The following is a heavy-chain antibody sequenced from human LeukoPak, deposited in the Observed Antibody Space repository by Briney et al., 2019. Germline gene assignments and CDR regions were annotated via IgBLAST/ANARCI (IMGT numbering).Heavy chain of an antibody. CDR3: AKTGTYSSSSGYIDS. V-gene: IGHV3-9*01. CDR1: SFTFNNYY. J-gene: IGHJ4*02. Sequence: PGGSLRLSCSASSFTFNNYYMHWFRQAPGEGLEWVSSISWNSGNVDYADSVKGRFALSRDNARNSVLLQMESLRAEDTDLYYCAKTGTYSSSSGYIDSWGQGRLVTVYS. D-gene: IGHD6-6*01. CDR2: ISWNSGNV.